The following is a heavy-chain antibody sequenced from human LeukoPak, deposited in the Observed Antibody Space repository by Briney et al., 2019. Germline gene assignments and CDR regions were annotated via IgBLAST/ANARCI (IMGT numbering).Heavy chain of an antibody. V-gene: IGHV3-23*01. CDR3: AKTGYGDRSYFDY. Sequence: GGSLRLSCAASGFTFSNYAMTWVRQAPGKGLEWVSAISTSGGSTNYADSVKGRFTISRDNSKNTLYLQMNSLRAEDTAVYYCAKTGYGDRSYFDYWGQGTLVTVSS. CDR1: GFTFSNYA. CDR2: ISTSGGST. D-gene: IGHD4-17*01. J-gene: IGHJ4*02.